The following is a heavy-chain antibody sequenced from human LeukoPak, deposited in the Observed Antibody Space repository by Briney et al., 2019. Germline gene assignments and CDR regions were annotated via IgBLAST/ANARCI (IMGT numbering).Heavy chain of an antibody. CDR1: GYTFTGYY. CDR3: ARDLFGDSSGYYYAYYYGMDV. J-gene: IGHJ6*02. Sequence: ASEKVSCKASGYTFTGYYMRWVRQAPGQGLEWMGWINPDSGGTNYAQKFQGRVTMTTDTSISTAYMELSRLRSDDTAVYYCARDLFGDSSGYYYAYYYGMDVWGQGTTVTVSS. D-gene: IGHD3-22*01. V-gene: IGHV1-2*02. CDR2: INPDSGGT.